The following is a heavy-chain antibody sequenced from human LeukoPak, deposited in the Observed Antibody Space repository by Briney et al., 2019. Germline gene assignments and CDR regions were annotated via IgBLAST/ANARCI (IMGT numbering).Heavy chain of an antibody. CDR3: AKDGPVYYYASGSPDY. J-gene: IGHJ4*02. Sequence: GGSLRLSCAASGFTFTSYAMNWVRNAPRKGLEWVSAITGSGGSTHYADSVKGRFTISRHNSKNTLYLKMNSLRAEDTAVYYCAKDGPVYYYASGSPDYWGQRTLVTVSS. CDR2: ITGSGGST. D-gene: IGHD3-10*01. V-gene: IGHV3-23*01. CDR1: GFTFTSYA.